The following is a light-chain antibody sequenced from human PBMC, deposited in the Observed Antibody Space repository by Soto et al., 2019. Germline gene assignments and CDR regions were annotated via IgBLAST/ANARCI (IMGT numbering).Light chain of an antibody. CDR2: WAS. CDR1: QSVSYSSNNNNY. J-gene: IGKJ4*01. Sequence: DIVMTQSPDSLAVSLGERATINCKSSQSVSYSSNNNNYLAWYQQKPGQPPKLLIYWASTRESGVPDRFSGSGSGTDFTLTISSLQAEDVAVYCCQQYYSTPLTFGGGTKVEIK. CDR3: QQYYSTPLT. V-gene: IGKV4-1*01.